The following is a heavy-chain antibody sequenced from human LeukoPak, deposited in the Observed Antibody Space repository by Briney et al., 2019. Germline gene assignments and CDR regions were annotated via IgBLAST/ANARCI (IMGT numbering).Heavy chain of an antibody. CDR2: ISYDGSNK. Sequence: GGSLRLSCAASGFTFSSYAMHWVRQAPGKGLEWVAVISYDGSNKYYADSVKGRFTISRDNSKNTLYLQMNSLRAEDTAVYYCARDLGNDYGDLYYFDYWGQGTLVTVSS. V-gene: IGHV3-30-3*01. CDR3: ARDLGNDYGDLYYFDY. CDR1: GFTFSSYA. J-gene: IGHJ4*02. D-gene: IGHD4-17*01.